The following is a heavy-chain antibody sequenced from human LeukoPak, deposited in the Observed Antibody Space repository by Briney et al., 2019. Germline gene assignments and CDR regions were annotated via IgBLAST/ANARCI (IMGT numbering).Heavy chain of an antibody. CDR1: GVSFSGYY. CDR3: ARGYSGYLY. Sequence: SETLSLTCAVYGVSFSGYYWSWIRQPPGKGLEWIGEINHSGSTNYNPSLKSRVTISVDTSKNQFSLKLSSVTAADTAVYYCARGYSGYLYWGQGTLVTVSS. J-gene: IGHJ4*02. V-gene: IGHV4-34*01. D-gene: IGHD5-12*01. CDR2: INHSGST.